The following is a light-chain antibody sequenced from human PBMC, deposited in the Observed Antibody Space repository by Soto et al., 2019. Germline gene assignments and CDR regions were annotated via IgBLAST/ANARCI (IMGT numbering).Light chain of an antibody. Sequence: QSVLTQSSSASASLGHSVNLTCTLSNGHSSYIIAWHQQQPGKAPRYLMKLEGSGSYNSGSGFPHRCSGSSSGADRCLTISNLQYEDEDYYYCETWDSSSYVFGTGTKVTVL. CDR1: NGHSSYI. V-gene: IGLV4-60*02. CDR2: LEGSGSY. CDR3: ETWDSSSYV. J-gene: IGLJ1*01.